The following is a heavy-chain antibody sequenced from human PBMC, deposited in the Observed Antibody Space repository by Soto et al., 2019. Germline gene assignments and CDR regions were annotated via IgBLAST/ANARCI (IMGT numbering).Heavy chain of an antibody. CDR2: IYYSGST. Sequence: SETLCLTCTVSGGSISSYYWSWIRQPPGKGLEWIGYIYYSGSTNYNPSLKSRVTISVDTSKNQFSLKLSSVTAADTAVYYCASLPMGYCTNGVCSWFDPWGQGTLVTVSS. V-gene: IGHV4-59*01. J-gene: IGHJ5*02. D-gene: IGHD2-8*01. CDR1: GGSISSYY. CDR3: ASLPMGYCTNGVCSWFDP.